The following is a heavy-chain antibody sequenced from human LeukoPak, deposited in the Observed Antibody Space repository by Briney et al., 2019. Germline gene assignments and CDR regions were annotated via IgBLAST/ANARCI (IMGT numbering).Heavy chain of an antibody. J-gene: IGHJ3*02. D-gene: IGHD4-17*01. CDR2: ISWNSDTI. V-gene: IGHV3-9*01. CDR1: GFTFGDYA. CDR3: ARAHLRASAFDI. Sequence: PGRSLRLSCAASGFTFGDYAMHWVRQVPGKGLEWVSVISWNSDTIVYADSVKGRFTISRDNAKNSLYLQMNSLRAEDTALYYCARAHLRASAFDIWGQGTMVTVSS.